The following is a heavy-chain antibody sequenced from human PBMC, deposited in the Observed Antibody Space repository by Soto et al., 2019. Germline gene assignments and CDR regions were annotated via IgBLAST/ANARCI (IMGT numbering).Heavy chain of an antibody. V-gene: IGHV1-69*12. Sequence: QVQLVQSGAEVKKPGSSVKVSCKASGGTFSSYAISWVRQAPGQGLEWMGGIIPIFGTANYAQKFQGRVTIAADASTSTAYMELSRLRSEDPAVYYCARDSGEVVAATVFDYWGPGTLVTVSS. D-gene: IGHD2-15*01. CDR2: IIPIFGTA. CDR3: ARDSGEVVAATVFDY. J-gene: IGHJ4*02. CDR1: GGTFSSYA.